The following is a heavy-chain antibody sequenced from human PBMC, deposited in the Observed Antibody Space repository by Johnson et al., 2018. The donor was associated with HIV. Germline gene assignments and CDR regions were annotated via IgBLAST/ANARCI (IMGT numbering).Heavy chain of an antibody. CDR1: GFTFSSYW. D-gene: IGHD2-15*01. J-gene: IGHJ3*02. V-gene: IGHV3-7*01. CDR2: IKQDGSEK. Sequence: VQLVESGGRLVQPGRSLRLSCTASGFTFSSYWMSWVRQAPGKGLEWVANIKQDGSEKYYVDSVKGRFTISRDNAKNSLYLQMNSLRAEDTAVYYCARDDILGAFDIWGQGTMVTVSS. CDR3: ARDDILGAFDI.